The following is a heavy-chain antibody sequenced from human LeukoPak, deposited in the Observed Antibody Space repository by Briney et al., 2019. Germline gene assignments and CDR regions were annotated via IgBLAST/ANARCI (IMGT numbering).Heavy chain of an antibody. J-gene: IGHJ6*02. CDR3: ATIFPLDAVGPGDYYYGMDV. Sequence: ASVKVSCKVSGYTLTELSMHWVRQAPGKGLEWMXXXXXXXXXTIYAQXXXGXVTXTEDTSTDTAYMELSSLRSEDTAVYYCATIFPLDAVGPGDYYYGMDVWGQGTTVTVSS. V-gene: IGHV1-24*01. CDR1: GYTLTELS. D-gene: IGHD3-10*01. CDR2: XXXXXXXT.